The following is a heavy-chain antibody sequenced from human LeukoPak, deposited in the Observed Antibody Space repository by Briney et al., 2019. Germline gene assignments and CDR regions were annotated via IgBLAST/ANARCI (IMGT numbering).Heavy chain of an antibody. D-gene: IGHD6-13*01. Sequence: QPGRSLRLSCAASGFTFSRDGLHWVRQAPGKGLEWVAVIANDGKDKKYADSVKGRFSISRDNSKSTLYLQMNSLRAEDTGVYYCAKDQQVGAAAYYFDSWGQGTLVTVPS. CDR2: IANDGKDK. CDR3: AKDQQVGAAAYYFDS. CDR1: GFTFSRDG. J-gene: IGHJ4*02. V-gene: IGHV3-30*18.